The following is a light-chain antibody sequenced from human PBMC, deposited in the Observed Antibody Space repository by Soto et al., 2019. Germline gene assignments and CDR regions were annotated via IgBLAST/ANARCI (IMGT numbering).Light chain of an antibody. CDR1: QSVRSN. Sequence: EIVMTQSPATLSVSPGDRVTLSCRASQSVRSNSAWYQQKPGQTPRLLIYGASTRATGIPARSSGSGYETEFTLTISSLQSEDFAIYYCQQYNTRPLTFGGGTKVDIK. CDR2: GAS. V-gene: IGKV3-15*01. J-gene: IGKJ4*01. CDR3: QQYNTRPLT.